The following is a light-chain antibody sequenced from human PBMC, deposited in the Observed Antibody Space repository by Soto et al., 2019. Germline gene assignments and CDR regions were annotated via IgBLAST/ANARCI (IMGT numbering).Light chain of an antibody. V-gene: IGKV1-5*01. CDR2: DAS. J-gene: IGKJ1*01. CDR3: QQYNSYST. Sequence: DIQMTQSPSTLSASLGDRVTITCRASESIRNWVAWYQQKPGKAPKLLIYDASSLESGVPSRLSGSGSGTEFTLTISSLQPDDFATYYCQQYNSYSTFGQGTKVDIK. CDR1: ESIRNW.